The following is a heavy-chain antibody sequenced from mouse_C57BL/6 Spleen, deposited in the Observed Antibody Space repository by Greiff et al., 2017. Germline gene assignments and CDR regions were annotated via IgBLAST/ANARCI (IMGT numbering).Heavy chain of an antibody. J-gene: IGHJ2*01. CDR1: GFTFSDAW. CDR3: TGENLIYYDDDEGAFDD. V-gene: IGHV6-6*01. Sequence: DVKLVESGGGLVQPGGSMKLSCAASGFTFSDAWLDWVRQSPEKGLEWVAEIRNKANNHAHYSAESVKGSFTISRDDSKSSVYLQMNSLRAEDTGIYCCTGENLIYYDDDEGAFDDWGQGTTLTVSS. CDR2: IRNKANNHAH. D-gene: IGHD2-4*01.